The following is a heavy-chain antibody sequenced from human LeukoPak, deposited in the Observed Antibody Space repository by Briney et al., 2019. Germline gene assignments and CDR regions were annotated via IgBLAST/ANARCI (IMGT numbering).Heavy chain of an antibody. CDR3: ARASAGLRYFDWLLEP. D-gene: IGHD3-9*01. Sequence: TPSETLSLTCTVSGGSISSSSYYWGWIRQPPGKGLEWIGSIYYSGSTYYNPSLKSRVTISVDTSKNQFSLKLSSVTAADTAVYYCARASAGLRYFDWLLEPWGQGTLVTVSS. CDR1: GGSISSSSYY. V-gene: IGHV4-39*07. J-gene: IGHJ5*02. CDR2: IYYSGST.